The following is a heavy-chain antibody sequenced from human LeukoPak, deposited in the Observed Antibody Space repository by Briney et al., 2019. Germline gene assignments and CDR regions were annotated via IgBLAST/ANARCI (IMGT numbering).Heavy chain of an antibody. V-gene: IGHV1-18*01. CDR1: GYTFTSYG. D-gene: IGHD3-22*01. J-gene: IGHJ4*02. CDR2: ISAYNGNT. Sequence: EASVKVSCKASGYTFTSYGISWVRQAPGQGLEWMGWISAYNGNTNYAQKLQGRVTMTTDTSTSTAYMELRSLRSDDTAVYYCARQSGSPYYYDSSGYLFDYWGQGTLVTVSS. CDR3: ARQSGSPYYYDSSGYLFDY.